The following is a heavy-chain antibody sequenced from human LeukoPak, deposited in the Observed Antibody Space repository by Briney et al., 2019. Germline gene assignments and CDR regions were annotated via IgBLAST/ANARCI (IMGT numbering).Heavy chain of an antibody. CDR2: ICHSGST. CDR1: GYSISSGYY. V-gene: IGHV4-38-2*02. D-gene: IGHD6-13*01. Sequence: SETLSLTCTVSGYSISSGYYWGWIRQPPGKGLEWIGSICHSGSTYYNPSLKSRVTISVDTSKNQFSLKLSSVTAADTAVYYCARDNPGTIAAAGTGGSDYWGQGTLVTVSS. J-gene: IGHJ4*02. CDR3: ARDNPGTIAAAGTGGSDY.